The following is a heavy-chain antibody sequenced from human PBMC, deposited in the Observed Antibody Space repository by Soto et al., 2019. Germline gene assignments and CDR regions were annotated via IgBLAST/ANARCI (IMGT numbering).Heavy chain of an antibody. CDR1: GGSISSGDYY. J-gene: IGHJ4*02. V-gene: IGHV4-30-4*01. Sequence: QVQLQESGPGLVKPSQTLSLTCTVSGGSISSGDYYWSWIRQPPGKGLEWIGYIYYSGSTYYNPSLKSRVTKSVDTSKNQFSLKLSSVTAADTAVYYCARGDGYYDSSGYYYPFDYWGQGTLVTVSS. D-gene: IGHD3-22*01. CDR3: ARGDGYYDSSGYYYPFDY. CDR2: IYYSGST.